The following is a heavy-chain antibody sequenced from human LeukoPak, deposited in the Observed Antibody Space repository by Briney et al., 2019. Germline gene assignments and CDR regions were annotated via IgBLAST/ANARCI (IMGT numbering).Heavy chain of an antibody. D-gene: IGHD3-22*01. V-gene: IGHV3-30*03. J-gene: IGHJ4*02. CDR3: AFHRGGGYSLHY. CDR1: GFTFSNYG. CDR2: ILYDGSNK. Sequence: GGSLRLSCAASGFTFSNYGMHWVRQAPGKGLEWVAVILYDGSNKYYADSVKGRFTISRDNSKNTLSLQMNSLTAEDTAVYYCAFHRGGGYSLHYWGQGTLVTVSS.